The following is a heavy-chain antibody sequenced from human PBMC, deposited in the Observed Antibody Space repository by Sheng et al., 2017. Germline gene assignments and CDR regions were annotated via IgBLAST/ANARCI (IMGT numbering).Heavy chain of an antibody. CDR1: GGSISSSSYY. CDR2: IYYSGST. J-gene: IGHJ4*02. D-gene: IGHD2-2*01. Sequence: QLQLQESGPGLVKPSETLSLTCTVSGGSISSSSYYWGWIRQPPGKGLEWIGSIYYSGSTYYNPSLKSRVTISVDTSKNQFSLKLSSVTAADTAVYYCARGRYCSSTSCYWDYWGQGTLVTVSS. V-gene: IGHV4-39*07. CDR3: ARGRYCSSTSCYWDY.